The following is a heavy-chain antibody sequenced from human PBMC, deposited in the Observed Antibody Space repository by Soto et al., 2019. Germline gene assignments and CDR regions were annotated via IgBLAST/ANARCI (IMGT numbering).Heavy chain of an antibody. CDR1: GGSITGSDW. V-gene: IGHV4-4*02. CDR3: ANRPFFEWAQYYDLDV. D-gene: IGHD3-3*02. J-gene: IGHJ6*02. Sequence: SETLSLTCVVSGGSITGSDWWTWVRQSPEKGLEWIGEIFHSGNTNYSPSLKSRVTISLDKSANQFSLKVNSVTAADTAIYYCANRPFFEWAQYYDLDVWGPGTTVTVS. CDR2: IFHSGNT.